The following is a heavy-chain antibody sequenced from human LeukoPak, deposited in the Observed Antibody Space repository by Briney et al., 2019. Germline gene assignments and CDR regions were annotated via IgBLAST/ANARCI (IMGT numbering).Heavy chain of an antibody. CDR3: ARDRGARDIVVVPAAYRYFDY. CDR1: GYTITSYG. D-gene: IGHD2-2*01. Sequence: ASVKVSCKASGYTITSYGISWVRQAPGQGLDWMGWISAYNGNTNYAQKLQGRVTMTTDTSTSTAYMELRSLRSDDTAVYYCARDRGARDIVVVPAAYRYFDYWGQGTLVTVSS. CDR2: ISAYNGNT. V-gene: IGHV1-18*01. J-gene: IGHJ4*02.